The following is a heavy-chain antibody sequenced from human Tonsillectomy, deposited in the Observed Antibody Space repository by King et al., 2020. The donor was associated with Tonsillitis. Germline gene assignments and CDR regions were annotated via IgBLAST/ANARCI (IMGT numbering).Heavy chain of an antibody. D-gene: IGHD3-16*02. V-gene: IGHV3-23*03. CDR3: AKGAFSFGYFDY. CDR2: IYSGGSST. J-gene: IGHJ4*02. Sequence: MSWVRQAPGKGLEWVSVIYSGGSSTYYADSVKGRFTISRDNSKNTLYLQMNSLRAEDTAVYYFAKGAFSFGYFDYWGQGTLVTVSS.